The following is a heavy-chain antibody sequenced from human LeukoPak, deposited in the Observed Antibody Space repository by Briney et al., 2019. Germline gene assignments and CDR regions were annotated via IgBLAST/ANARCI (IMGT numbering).Heavy chain of an antibody. CDR1: GFTFSSYG. D-gene: IGHD3-10*01. CDR2: ISYDGSNK. Sequence: GGSLRLSCAASGFTFSSYGMHWVRQAPGKGLEWVAVISYDGSNKYYADSVKGRFTISRDNSKNTLYLQMNSLRAEGTAVYYCAKGGLWFGGQGTLVTVSS. J-gene: IGHJ4*02. V-gene: IGHV3-30*18. CDR3: AKGGLWF.